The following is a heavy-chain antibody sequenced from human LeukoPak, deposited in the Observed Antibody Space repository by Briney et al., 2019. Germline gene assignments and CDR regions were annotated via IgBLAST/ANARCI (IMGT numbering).Heavy chain of an antibody. CDR1: GGSISCLY. D-gene: IGHD3-10*01. Sequence: SETLTLTCTVSGGSISCLYWRWIRQPPGKGLEWIGYIYDTGSTNYNPSLKSRVTISVVTSKNQFSLKLSSVTAADTAVYYCVRPRGSASYWDFDYWGQGTLVTVSS. V-gene: IGHV4-4*09. CDR3: VRPRGSASYWDFDY. CDR2: IYDTGST. J-gene: IGHJ4*02.